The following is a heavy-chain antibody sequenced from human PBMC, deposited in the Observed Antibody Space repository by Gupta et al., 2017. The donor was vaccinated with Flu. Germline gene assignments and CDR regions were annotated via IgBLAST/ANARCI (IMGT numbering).Heavy chain of an antibody. CDR2: IHHSGST. Sequence: QVQLQELGPGLVKPSETLSLTCIASAGFINNYYWSWIRQPPGEGLEFIGFIHHSGSTIYNPSLKSRVTISLDTSKNQLSLILDSVTAADTAVYYCARDAAALQTPCGMDVWGQGTAVTVSS. J-gene: IGHJ6*02. CDR3: ARDAAALQTPCGMDV. V-gene: IGHV4-59*01. CDR1: AGFINNYY. D-gene: IGHD2-15*01.